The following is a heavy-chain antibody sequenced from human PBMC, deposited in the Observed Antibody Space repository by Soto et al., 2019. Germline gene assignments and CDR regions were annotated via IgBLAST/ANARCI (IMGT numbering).Heavy chain of an antibody. V-gene: IGHV4-34*01. CDR1: GGSFSGYY. D-gene: IGHD5-12*01. Sequence: SETLSLTCAVYGGSFSGYYWSWIRQPPGKGLEWIGEINHSGSTNYNPSLKSRVTISVDTSKNQFSLKLSSVTAADTAVYYCARVRGGWLRSYFDYWGQGTLVTVSS. CDR2: INHSGST. CDR3: ARVRGGWLRSYFDY. J-gene: IGHJ4*02.